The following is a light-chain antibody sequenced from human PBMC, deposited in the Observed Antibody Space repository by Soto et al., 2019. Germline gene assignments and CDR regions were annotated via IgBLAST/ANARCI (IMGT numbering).Light chain of an antibody. Sequence: DIQMTQSPSTLSASVGDRVTITCRASQNINNWLAWYQQKPGQAPKLLIDDASSLESGVPSRFSGSGSGTEFSIAVSGLQTADVATYYCQQYGAYPHTFGKGTKLEIK. V-gene: IGKV1-5*01. CDR1: QNINNW. J-gene: IGKJ2*01. CDR3: QQYGAYPHT. CDR2: DAS.